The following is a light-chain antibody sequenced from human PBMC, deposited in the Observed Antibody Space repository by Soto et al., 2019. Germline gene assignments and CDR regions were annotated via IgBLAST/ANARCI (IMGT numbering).Light chain of an antibody. J-gene: IGKJ5*01. Sequence: ILFAQSPGTLSFSPGERATLSCGARQSVSSSFLSWYQQKPGQSPRLLIYGASGRATGIPDRFSGSGSGTDFTLSISRLEPEDFAVYYCQQYGASPPPITFGQGTRLEI. V-gene: IGKV3-20*01. CDR3: QQYGASPPPIT. CDR1: QSVSSSF. CDR2: GAS.